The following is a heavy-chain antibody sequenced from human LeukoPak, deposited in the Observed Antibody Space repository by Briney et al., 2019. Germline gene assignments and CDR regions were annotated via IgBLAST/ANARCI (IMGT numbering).Heavy chain of an antibody. CDR2: IYYSGST. J-gene: IGHJ4*02. V-gene: IGHV4-59*08. CDR3: ARAVSGRFDY. Sequence: SETLSLTCTVSGGSMSPYHWGWTRQPPGKGLEWTGYIYYSGSTNYNPSLNSRVTISVDTSKNQFSLRLSSVTAADTAIYYCARAVSGRFDYWGQGTLVTVSS. CDR1: GGSMSPYH. D-gene: IGHD6-19*01.